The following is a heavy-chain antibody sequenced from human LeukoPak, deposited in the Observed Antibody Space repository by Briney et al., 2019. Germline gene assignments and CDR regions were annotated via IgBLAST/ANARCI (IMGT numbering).Heavy chain of an antibody. V-gene: IGHV1-46*01. D-gene: IGHD4-17*01. CDR3: AGGTTADFYYYYYMDV. Sequence: ASVKVSCKASGYTFTSYYMYWVRQAPGQGLEWMGIINPSGDNTNYAQKFQGRVTITADKSTSTAYMELSSLRSEDTAVYYCAGGTTADFYYYYYMDVWGKGTTVTVSS. CDR2: INPSGDNT. J-gene: IGHJ6*03. CDR1: GYTFTSYY.